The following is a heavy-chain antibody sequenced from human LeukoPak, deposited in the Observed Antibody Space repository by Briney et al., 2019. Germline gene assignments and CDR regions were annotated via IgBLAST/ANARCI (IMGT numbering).Heavy chain of an antibody. V-gene: IGHV3-30-3*02. D-gene: IGHD2-2*01. CDR3: AKKLGYCSSTSCYFFRHYYYGMDV. CDR1: GFNFTNYP. J-gene: IGHJ6*02. CDR2: ISYDVITK. Sequence: PGGSLRLSCSASGFNFTNYPIHWVRQAPGKGLEWVAVISYDVITKYYADPVKGRFTISRDNSKNTLYLQMNSLRAEDTAVYYCAKKLGYCSSTSCYFFRHYYYGMDVWGQGTTVTVSS.